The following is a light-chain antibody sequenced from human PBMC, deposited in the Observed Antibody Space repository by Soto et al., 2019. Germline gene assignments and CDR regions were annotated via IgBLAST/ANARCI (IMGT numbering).Light chain of an antibody. Sequence: QSALTQPASVSGSPGQSITISCTGTSSDVGGYNYVSWSQQHPGKAPQLMIYEVSNRPSGVSNRFSGSKSGNTASLTIFGLQVEDEAVYYCSSYTTGSTLPWVFGTGTKVTVL. CDR1: SSDVGGYNY. CDR3: SSYTTGSTLPWV. J-gene: IGLJ1*01. V-gene: IGLV2-14*01. CDR2: EVS.